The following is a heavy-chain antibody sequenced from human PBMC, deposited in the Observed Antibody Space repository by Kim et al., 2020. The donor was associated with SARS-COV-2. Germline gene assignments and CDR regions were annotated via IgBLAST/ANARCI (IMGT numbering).Heavy chain of an antibody. CDR2: INHSGST. D-gene: IGHD3-22*01. Sequence: SETLSLTCAVYGGSFSGYYWSWIRQPPGKGLEWIGEINHSGSTNYNPSLKSRVTISVDTSKNQFYLKLSSVTAADTAVYHCARGTRVVIRIYYYYGMGV. V-gene: IGHV4-34*01. CDR1: GGSFSGYY. CDR3: ARGTRVVIRIYYYYGMGV. J-gene: IGHJ6*01.